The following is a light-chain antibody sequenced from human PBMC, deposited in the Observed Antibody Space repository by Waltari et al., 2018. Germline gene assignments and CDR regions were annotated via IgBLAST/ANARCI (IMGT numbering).Light chain of an antibody. CDR2: GNY. V-gene: IGLV1-40*01. CDR3: QCYDSSLSAYV. J-gene: IGLJ1*01. Sequence: VLTQPPSVSGAPGQTVPLSCTGTPSHTAACSALQWYQQPTGTAPTLLIHGNYIRPSGVPDRFSGSKSATSASLVITGLQADDEADYYCQCYDSSLSAYVFGSGTHVTVL. CDR1: PSHTAACSA.